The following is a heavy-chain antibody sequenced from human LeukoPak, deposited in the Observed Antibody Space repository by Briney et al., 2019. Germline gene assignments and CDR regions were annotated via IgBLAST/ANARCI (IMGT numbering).Heavy chain of an antibody. J-gene: IGHJ5*02. Sequence: GGSLRLSCAASGIPFSSNWMHWVRQAPGKGLVWVSGINNEGRYAVYADSVKGRFTISRDNAKNTLYLQMNTLRADDSAVYYCARGVSANWFDPWGQGTLVIVSS. CDR1: GIPFSSNW. D-gene: IGHD3-10*01. V-gene: IGHV3-74*01. CDR3: ARGVSANWFDP. CDR2: INNEGRYA.